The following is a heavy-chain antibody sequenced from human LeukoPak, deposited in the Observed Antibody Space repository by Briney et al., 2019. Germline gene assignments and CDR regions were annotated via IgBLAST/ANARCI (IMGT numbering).Heavy chain of an antibody. Sequence: PSETLSLTCTVSGYSISSGYYWGWIRQPPGKGLEWIGSIYHSGSTYYNPSLKSRVTISVDTSKNQFSLKLSPVTAADTAVYHCARVTGTGFGELLSGDYWGLGTLATVSS. CDR3: ARVTGTGFGELLSGDY. CDR1: GYSISSGYY. V-gene: IGHV4-38-2*02. CDR2: IYHSGST. D-gene: IGHD3-10*01. J-gene: IGHJ4*02.